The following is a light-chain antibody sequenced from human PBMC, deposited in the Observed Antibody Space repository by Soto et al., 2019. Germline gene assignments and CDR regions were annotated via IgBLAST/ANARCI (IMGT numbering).Light chain of an antibody. CDR1: QSVSSK. V-gene: IGKV3D-15*01. CDR3: QQYNHWPLT. CDR2: DAS. Sequence: EIVMTQSPATLSVSPGERATLSCRASQSVSSKLAWYQQKPGQAPRLLIYDASTRATGIPARFSGSGSGTEVTLTISSLQSEDFVVYYCQQYNHWPLTFGGGTKVEIK. J-gene: IGKJ4*01.